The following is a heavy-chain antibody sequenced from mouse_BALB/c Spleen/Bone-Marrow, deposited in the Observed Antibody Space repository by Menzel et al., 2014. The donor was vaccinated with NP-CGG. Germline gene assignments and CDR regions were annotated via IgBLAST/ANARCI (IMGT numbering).Heavy chain of an antibody. Sequence: QVHVKQSGAELVRPGTPVKLSCKASGYTFTSCWMNWVKQRPGRGLEWIGRIDPSDSETHYNQKFKDKATLTVDKSSSTAYIQLSSLTSEDSAVYYCARCGAYFDYWGQGTTLTVSS. J-gene: IGHJ2*01. CDR3: ARCGAYFDY. CDR1: GYTFTSCW. V-gene: IGHV1-61*01. CDR2: IDPSDSET.